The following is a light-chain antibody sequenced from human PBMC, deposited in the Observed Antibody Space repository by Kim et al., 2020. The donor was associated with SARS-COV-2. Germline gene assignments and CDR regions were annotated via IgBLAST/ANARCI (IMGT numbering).Light chain of an antibody. CDR3: NSRDSSGNHLGV. CDR1: SLRTYY. Sequence: LGQTVRITCQGDSLRTYYASWYQQRPGQAPVLVIYGKDNRPSGIPDRFSGSSSGNTASLTITGAQAEDEADYYCNSRDSSGNHLGVFGTGTKVTVL. V-gene: IGLV3-19*01. J-gene: IGLJ1*01. CDR2: GKD.